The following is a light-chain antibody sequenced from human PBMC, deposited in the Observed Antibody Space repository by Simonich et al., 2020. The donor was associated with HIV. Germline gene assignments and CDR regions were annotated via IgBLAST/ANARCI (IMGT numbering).Light chain of an antibody. V-gene: IGKV3-20*01. CDR1: QSVSSY. CDR3: QQYGSSPLT. CDR2: ISS. Sequence: EIVLTQSPATLSLSPGHRSTLSCWANQSVSSYLAWYQQKPGQAPRRLIYISSSRTTGIPDRFSGSGSGTDFTLTISRLEPEDFAVYYCQQYGSSPLTFGGGTKVEIK. J-gene: IGKJ4*01.